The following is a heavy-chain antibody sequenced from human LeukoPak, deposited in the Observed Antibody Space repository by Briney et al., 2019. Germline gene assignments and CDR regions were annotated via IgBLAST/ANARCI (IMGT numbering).Heavy chain of an antibody. CDR1: GYTFTKYY. CDR2: INPSSGTT. V-gene: IGHV1-46*01. J-gene: IGHJ3*02. D-gene: IGHD6-19*01. CDR3: ARDRAFAGTKEDAFDN. Sequence: ASVKVSCKASGYTFTKYYIHWVRWAPGQGLEWMGRINPSSGTTSYPQKFQGRVTMTRDTSTSTVYVELSRLRSEDTAIYYCARDRAFAGTKEDAFDNWGQGTMVTVSS.